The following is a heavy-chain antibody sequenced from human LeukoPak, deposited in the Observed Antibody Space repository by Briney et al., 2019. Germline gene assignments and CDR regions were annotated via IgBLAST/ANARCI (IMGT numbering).Heavy chain of an antibody. V-gene: IGHV4-30-2*03. J-gene: IGHJ5*02. CDR3: ARHHPSPLIRQQLAWFDP. D-gene: IGHD6-13*01. CDR1: GGSMSSGYYY. Sequence: PSQTLSLTCTVSGGSMSSGYYYWSWIRQPAGKGLEWIGSIYYSGSTYYNPSLKSRVTISVDTSKNQFSLKLSSVTAADTAVYYCARHHPSPLIRQQLAWFDPWGQGTLVTVSS. CDR2: IYYSGST.